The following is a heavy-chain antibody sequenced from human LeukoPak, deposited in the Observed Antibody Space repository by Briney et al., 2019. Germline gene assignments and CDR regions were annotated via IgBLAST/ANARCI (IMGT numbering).Heavy chain of an antibody. J-gene: IGHJ4*02. CDR2: INPNSGGT. CDR3: ARGTTRIVVVPAAISSDLGY. D-gene: IGHD2-2*01. Sequence: ASVKVSCKASGYTFTGYYMHWVRQAPGQGLAWMGWINPNSGGTNYAQKFQGRVTMTRDTSISTACMELSRLRSDDTAVYYCARGTTRIVVVPAAISSDLGYWGQGTLVTVSS. CDR1: GYTFTGYY. V-gene: IGHV1-2*02.